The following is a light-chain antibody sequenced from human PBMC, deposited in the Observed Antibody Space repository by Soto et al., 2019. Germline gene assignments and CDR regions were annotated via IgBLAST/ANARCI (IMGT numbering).Light chain of an antibody. CDR1: QSLVHSDGNTY. CDR3: MQGTHWPPVT. Sequence: DVVMTQSPLSLPVTLGQPASISCRSSQSLVHSDGNTYLNWFQQRLGQSPRRLIYKVSNRVSGVPDRFSGSGSGTDFTLKISRVEAEDVGIYYCMQGTHWPPVTFGQGTTLELK. V-gene: IGKV2-30*02. J-gene: IGKJ2*01. CDR2: KVS.